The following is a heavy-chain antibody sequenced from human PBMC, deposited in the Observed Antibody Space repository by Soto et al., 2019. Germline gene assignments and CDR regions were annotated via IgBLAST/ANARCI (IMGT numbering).Heavy chain of an antibody. J-gene: IGHJ6*02. CDR1: GGTFSSYA. CDR3: ARPALIPDSSVNYYYYGMDV. Sequence: GASVKVSCKASGGTFSSYAISWVRQAPGQGLEWMGGIIPIFGTANYAQKFQGRVTITADKSTSTAYMELSSLRSEDTAVYYCARPALIPDSSVNYYYYGMDVWGQGTTVTVSS. V-gene: IGHV1-69*06. D-gene: IGHD3-22*01. CDR2: IIPIFGTA.